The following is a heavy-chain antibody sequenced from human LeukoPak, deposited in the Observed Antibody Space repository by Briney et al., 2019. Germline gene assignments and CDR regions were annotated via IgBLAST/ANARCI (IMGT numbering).Heavy chain of an antibody. CDR1: GFTFRTYW. CDR3: RGDYGEIDY. V-gene: IGHV3-7*01. J-gene: IGHJ4*02. CDR2: IKQDGSEK. D-gene: IGHD4-17*01. Sequence: GGSLRLSCAASGFTFRTYWMSWVRQAPGKGLEWVANIKQDGSEKYYVDSVKGRFTISRDNAKNSLYLQMNNLRAEDTAVYYCRGDYGEIDYWGQGTLVTVSS.